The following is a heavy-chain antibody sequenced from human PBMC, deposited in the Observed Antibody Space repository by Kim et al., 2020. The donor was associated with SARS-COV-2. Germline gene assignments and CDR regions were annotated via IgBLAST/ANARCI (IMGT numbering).Heavy chain of an antibody. Sequence: ETLSLSCFVSGDSISSSTYYWGWIRQPPGKGLEWIGSIFYSGRAYYNASLKSRVTISVDTSKTQFSLKLSSVTAADTAVYYCARHSMLISPFDPWGQGTLVTVSS. D-gene: IGHD3-10*02. J-gene: IGHJ5*02. CDR3: ARHSMLISPFDP. CDR2: IFYSGRA. CDR1: GDSISSSTYY. V-gene: IGHV4-39*01.